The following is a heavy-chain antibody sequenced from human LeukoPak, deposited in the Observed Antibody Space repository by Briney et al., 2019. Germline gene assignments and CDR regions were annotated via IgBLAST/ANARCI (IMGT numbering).Heavy chain of an antibody. V-gene: IGHV4-38-2*02. D-gene: IGHD1-26*01. Sequence: SETLSLTCTVSGYSISSGYYWGWIRQSPGKGLEWIGSVFHTVITYYNPSLTSRLSISVDTSKNQFSLKLSSVTAAGTAVYYCARHGERGYYYYMDVWGKGTTVTVSS. CDR3: ARHGERGYYYYMDV. CDR2: VFHTVIT. CDR1: GYSISSGYY. J-gene: IGHJ6*03.